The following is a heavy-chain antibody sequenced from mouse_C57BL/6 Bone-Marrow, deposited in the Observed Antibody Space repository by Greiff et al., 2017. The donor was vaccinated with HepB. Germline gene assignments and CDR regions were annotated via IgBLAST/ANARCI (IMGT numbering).Heavy chain of an antibody. Sequence: EVQLVESGGGLVQPGGSMKLSCAASGFTFSDAWMDWVRQSPEKGLEWVAEIRNKANNPATYYAESVKGRFTISRDDSKRSVYLQMNSLRAEDTGMYYCTSYFYGSGYDYFDYGGRGTTLTVSS. CDR3: TSYFYGSGYDYFDY. D-gene: IGHD1-1*01. V-gene: IGHV6-6*01. J-gene: IGHJ2*01. CDR2: IRNKANNPAT. CDR1: GFTFSDAW.